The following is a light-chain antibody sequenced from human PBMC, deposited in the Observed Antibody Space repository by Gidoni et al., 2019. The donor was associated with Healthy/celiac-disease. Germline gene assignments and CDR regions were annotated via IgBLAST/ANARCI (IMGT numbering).Light chain of an antibody. J-gene: IGKJ3*01. CDR2: WAS. V-gene: IGKV4-1*01. CDR1: QSVLYSSNNKNY. Sequence: DSVMTQSPHSLAVSLCERATINCKSSQSVLYSSNNKNYLAWYRQKPGQPPKLLIYWASTRESGVPDRFSGSGSGTDFTLTISSLQAEDVAVYYCQQYYSTPPTFGPGTKVDIK. CDR3: QQYYSTPPT.